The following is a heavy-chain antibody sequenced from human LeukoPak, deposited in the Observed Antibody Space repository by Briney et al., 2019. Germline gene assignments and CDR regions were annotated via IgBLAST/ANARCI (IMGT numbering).Heavy chain of an antibody. V-gene: IGHV4-34*01. J-gene: IGHJ4*02. CDR3: ARGRTAIFGDRGRRFDY. D-gene: IGHD3-3*01. CDR1: GGSFSGYY. Sequence: SETLSLTCAVYGGSFSGYYWSWIRQPPGKGPEWIGEINHSGSTNYNPSHKSRVTISVDTSKNQFSLKLSSVTAADTAVYYCARGRTAIFGDRGRRFDYWGQGTLVTVSS. CDR2: INHSGST.